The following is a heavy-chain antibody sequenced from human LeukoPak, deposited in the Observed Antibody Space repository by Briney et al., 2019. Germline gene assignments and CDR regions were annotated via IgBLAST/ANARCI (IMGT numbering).Heavy chain of an antibody. J-gene: IGHJ4*02. CDR2: ITSSSTYI. D-gene: IGHD1-26*01. V-gene: IGHV3-21*01. CDR3: ARAPSGSYSYFDN. Sequence: GRSLRLSCAASGFAFSTYTINWVRQAPGNGLEWVSSITSSSTYIFYADSLKGRFTISRDNAKNSLYLQMNGLRAEDTAVYYCARAPSGSYSYFDNWGQGTLVTVSS. CDR1: GFAFSTYT.